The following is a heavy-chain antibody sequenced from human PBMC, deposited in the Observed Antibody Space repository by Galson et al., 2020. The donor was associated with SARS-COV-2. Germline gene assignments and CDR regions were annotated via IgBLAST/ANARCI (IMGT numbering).Heavy chain of an antibody. D-gene: IGHD2-8*01. J-gene: IGHJ4*02. CDR1: GFTFSHYG. CDR2: ISTFNGNE. CDR3: AREDGALGYSFDL. Sequence: GASVKVSCKASGFTFSHYGVSLVRQAPGQGLEWVAWISTFNGNENYARNFQDRVTLTTDTSTSTAYMEVRSLRSDDTAVYYCAREDGALGYSFDLWGQGTPVTVSS. V-gene: IGHV1-18*01.